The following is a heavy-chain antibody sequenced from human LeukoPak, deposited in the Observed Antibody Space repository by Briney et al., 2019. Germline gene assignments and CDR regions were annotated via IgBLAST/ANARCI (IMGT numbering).Heavy chain of an antibody. Sequence: TGGSLSLSCTASGFTFSDCDMIWFRQATGEGLEWVSSISYRTSHIYYADSVKGRFTISRDNAKNSLYLQMDSLRAEDTAVYFCGRAFPPLRTAAAGDYWGQGTLVTVSS. V-gene: IGHV3-21*01. J-gene: IGHJ4*02. CDR3: GRAFPPLRTAAAGDY. CDR1: GFTFSDCD. D-gene: IGHD6-13*01. CDR2: ISYRTSHI.